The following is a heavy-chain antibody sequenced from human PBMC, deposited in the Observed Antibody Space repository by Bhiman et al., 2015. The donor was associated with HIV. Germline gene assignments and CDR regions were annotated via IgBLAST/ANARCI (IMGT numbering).Heavy chain of an antibody. CDR1: GFRFDDYD. CDR2: INWNGGST. CDR3: VRVTRYSYVSGGYHPTLSD. V-gene: IGHV3-20*04. D-gene: IGHD3-22*01. J-gene: IGHJ4*02. Sequence: EVQLVESGGGVVRPGGSLRLSCAASGFRFDDYDMSWVRQAPGKGLEWVSGINWNGGSTGYADSVKGRFTISRDNAKKFLYLQMKSLRAEDTALYYCVRVTRYSYVSGGYHPTLSDWGQGTLVTVSS.